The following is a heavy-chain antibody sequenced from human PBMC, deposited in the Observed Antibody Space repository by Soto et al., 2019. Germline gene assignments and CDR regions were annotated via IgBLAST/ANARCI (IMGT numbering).Heavy chain of an antibody. J-gene: IGHJ6*02. D-gene: IGHD2-15*01. CDR1: GGTFSSYA. CDR2: IIPIFGTA. CDR3: ARDKGISKPRTYCSGGSCQDYYYYYGMDV. Sequence: VASVKVSCKASGGTFSSYAISWVRQAPGQGLEWMGGIIPIFGTANYAQKFQGRVTITADESTSTAYMELSSLRSEDTAVYYCARDKGISKPRTYCSGGSCQDYYYYYGMDVWGQGTTVTVSS. V-gene: IGHV1-69*13.